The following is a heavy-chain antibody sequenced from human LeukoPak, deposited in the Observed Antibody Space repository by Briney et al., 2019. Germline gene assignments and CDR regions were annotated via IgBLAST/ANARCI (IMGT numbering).Heavy chain of an antibody. J-gene: IGHJ6*02. CDR3: ARETGDYGMDV. V-gene: IGHV3-21*01. Sequence: GGSLRLSCAASGFTFSSHSMNWVRQAPGKGLEWVSSISSSSSYIYYADSVKGRFTISRDNAKNSLYLQMNSLRAEDTAVYYCARETGDYGMDVWGQGTTVTVSS. CDR1: GFTFSSHS. CDR2: ISSSSSYI.